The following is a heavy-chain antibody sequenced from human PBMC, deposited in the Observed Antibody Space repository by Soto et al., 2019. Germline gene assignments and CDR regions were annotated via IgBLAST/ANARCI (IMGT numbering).Heavy chain of an antibody. Sequence: QVQLVESGGGVVQPGRSLRLSCAASGFSFSRYGIHWVRQAPGKGLEWVAVISYDESTTFYADSVKGRFTISRDNSKNTLFLQMNSLRPEDTAVYYCSKAMIGSYASDAFDVWGQGTMVTVSS. CDR3: SKAMIGSYASDAFDV. D-gene: IGHD2-2*01. V-gene: IGHV3-30*18. J-gene: IGHJ3*01. CDR2: ISYDESTT. CDR1: GFSFSRYG.